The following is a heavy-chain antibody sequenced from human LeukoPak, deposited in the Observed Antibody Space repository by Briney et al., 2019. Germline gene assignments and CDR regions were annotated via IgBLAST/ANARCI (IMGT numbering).Heavy chain of an antibody. D-gene: IGHD3-10*01. V-gene: IGHV4-61*02. CDR2: IYTSGST. CDR1: GGSISSGGYY. J-gene: IGHJ6*03. CDR3: ARTRNYYGSGMKDYYYMDV. Sequence: PSQTLSLTCTVSGGSISSGGYYWSWIRQPPGKGLEWIGRIYTSGSTNYNPSLKSRVTMSVDTSKNQFSLKLSSVTAADTAVYYRARTRNYYGSGMKDYYYMDVWGKGTTVTVSS.